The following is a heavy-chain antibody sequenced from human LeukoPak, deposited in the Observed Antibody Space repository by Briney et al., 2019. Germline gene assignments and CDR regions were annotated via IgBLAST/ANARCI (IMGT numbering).Heavy chain of an antibody. Sequence: PGGSLRLSCAASGFTFSTYAMHWVRQAPGKGLEWLAIISYDGSKYYADSVKGRFTISRDNSKNTLFLQMNSLRAEDTAVYYCAKDLLRPGGNAFDIWGQGTMVTVSS. CDR3: AKDLLRPGGNAFDI. V-gene: IGHV3-30*04. J-gene: IGHJ3*02. D-gene: IGHD5-12*01. CDR1: GFTFSTYA. CDR2: ISYDGSK.